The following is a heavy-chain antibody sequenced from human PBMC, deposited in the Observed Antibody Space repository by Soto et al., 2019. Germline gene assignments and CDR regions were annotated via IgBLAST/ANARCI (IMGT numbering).Heavy chain of an antibody. CDR2: ISAYNGNT. D-gene: IGHD3-3*01. J-gene: IGHJ4*02. V-gene: IGHV1-18*01. Sequence: APGEGSCKASRYTLTSYGITSLRQAPGQKLEGMGWISAYNGNTNYAQKLQGRVTMTTDTSTSTAYMELRSLRSDDTAVYYCARDGLRFLEWLFDSGLEFDYWVQGTLVTVSS. CDR3: ARDGLRFLEWLFDSGLEFDY. CDR1: RYTLTSYG.